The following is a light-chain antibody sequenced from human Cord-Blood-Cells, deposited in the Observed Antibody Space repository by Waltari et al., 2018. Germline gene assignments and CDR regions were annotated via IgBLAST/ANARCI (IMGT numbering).Light chain of an antibody. V-gene: IGLV3-10*01. J-gene: IGLJ1*01. CDR3: YSTDSSGNHYV. CDR1: ALPKKY. Sequence: SYELTQPPSVSVSPGPTARITCSGDALPKKYAYWYQQKSGQAPVLVIDGDSKRRSGIHERFSGSSSGTMATLTISGAQVEDEADYCCYSTDSSGNHYVFGTGTKVTVL. CDR2: GDS.